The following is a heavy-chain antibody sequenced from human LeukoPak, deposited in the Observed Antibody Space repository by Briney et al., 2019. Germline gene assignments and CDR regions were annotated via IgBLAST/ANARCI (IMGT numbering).Heavy chain of an antibody. CDR1: GGTFISYA. Sequence: GSSVKVSCKASGGTFISYAISWVRQAPGQGLEWMGGIIPIFGTANYAQKFQGRVTITADESTSTAYMELSSLRSEDTAIYYCAKGGYSSGRVHYFDYWGQGTLVTVSS. CDR2: IIPIFGTA. J-gene: IGHJ4*02. CDR3: AKGGYSSGRVHYFDY. V-gene: IGHV1-69*01. D-gene: IGHD6-19*01.